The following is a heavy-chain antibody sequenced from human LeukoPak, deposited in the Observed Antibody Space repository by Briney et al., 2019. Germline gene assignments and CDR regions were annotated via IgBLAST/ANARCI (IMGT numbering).Heavy chain of an antibody. CDR2: INHSGST. CDR3: ARDCYDFWSGFYRWYYFDY. J-gene: IGHJ4*02. V-gene: IGHV4-34*01. Sequence: SETLSLTCAVYGGSFSGYYWSWIRQPPGKGLEWIGEINHSGSTNYKPSLKSRVTISVDTSKNQFSLKLSSVTAADTAVYYCARDCYDFWSGFYRWYYFDYWGQGTLVTVSS. D-gene: IGHD3-3*01. CDR1: GGSFSGYY.